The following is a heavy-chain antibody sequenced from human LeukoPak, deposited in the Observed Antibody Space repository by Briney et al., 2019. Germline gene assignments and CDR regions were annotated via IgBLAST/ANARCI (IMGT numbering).Heavy chain of an antibody. J-gene: IGHJ6*03. CDR2: IYTSGST. CDR3: ARDHCSGGSCYRDYYYYYMDV. Sequence: PSQTLSLTCTVSGGSISSGSYYWSWIRQPAGKGLEWIGRIYTSGSTNYNPPLKSRVTISVDTSKNQFSLKLSSVTAADTAVYHCARDHCSGGSCYRDYYYYYMDVWGKGTTVTVSS. D-gene: IGHD2-15*01. V-gene: IGHV4-61*02. CDR1: GGSISSGSYY.